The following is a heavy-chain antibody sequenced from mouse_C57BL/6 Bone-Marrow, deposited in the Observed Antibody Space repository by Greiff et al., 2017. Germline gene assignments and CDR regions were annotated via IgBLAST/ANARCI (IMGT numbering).Heavy chain of an antibody. CDR1: GYTFTSYW. CDR2: IDPSDSYT. D-gene: IGHD2-4*01. V-gene: IGHV1-69*01. Sequence: QQPGAELVMPGASVKLSCKASGYTFTSYWMHWVKQRPGQGLEWIGEIDPSDSYTNYNQKFKGKSTLTVDKSSSTAYMQLSSLTSEDSAVYYCARGGDYTWFAYWGQGTLVTVSA. CDR3: ARGGDYTWFAY. J-gene: IGHJ3*01.